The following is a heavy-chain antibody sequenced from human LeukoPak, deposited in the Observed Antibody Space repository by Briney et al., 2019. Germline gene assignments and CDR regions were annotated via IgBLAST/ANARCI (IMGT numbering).Heavy chain of an antibody. CDR2: IRSKANSYAK. CDR3: VRWIASGSGIYWYFDV. CDR1: GFTFSGSA. V-gene: IGHV3-73*01. D-gene: IGHD1-26*01. J-gene: IGHJ2*01. Sequence: PGGSLRLSCAASGFTFSGSAMHWVRQAPGKGLEWVGRIRSKANSYAKAYAASVKGRFTISRDDSKTTAYLQMNSLKTEDTAVYYCVRWIASGSGIYWYFDVWGRGTLVTVSS.